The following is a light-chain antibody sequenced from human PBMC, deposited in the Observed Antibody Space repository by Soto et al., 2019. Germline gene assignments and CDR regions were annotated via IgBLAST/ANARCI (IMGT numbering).Light chain of an antibody. CDR1: QGISSY. V-gene: IGKV1-27*01. CDR3: QKYYSATET. Sequence: DIPMTQSPSSLSASVGDRVTITCRASQGISSYLAWYQQKPGKVPKVLIYAATTLQSGVPSRFSGSGSGTEFTLTISSVQPEDVATYYCQKYYSATETFGQGNKVEIK. CDR2: AAT. J-gene: IGKJ1*01.